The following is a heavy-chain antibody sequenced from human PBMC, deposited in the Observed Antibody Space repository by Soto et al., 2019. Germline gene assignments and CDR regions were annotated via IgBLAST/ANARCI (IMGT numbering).Heavy chain of an antibody. CDR3: ARQRFFDY. D-gene: IGHD4-17*01. Sequence: GESLKISCKGSGYIFHNYWIGWVRQMPGKGLEWMGIIYPGGSDIRYNPSFQGQVTISADRSISTTYLQWSSLKASDTAMYYCARQRFFDYWGQGTLVTVPQ. CDR2: IYPGGSDI. CDR1: GYIFHNYW. J-gene: IGHJ4*02. V-gene: IGHV5-51*01.